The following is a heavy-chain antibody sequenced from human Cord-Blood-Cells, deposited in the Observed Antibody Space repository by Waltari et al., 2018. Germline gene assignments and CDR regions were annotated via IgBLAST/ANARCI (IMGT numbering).Heavy chain of an antibody. CDR3: ARGRSGCSSTSCYNYGMDV. Sequence: QVQLVQSGAEVKKPGASVKVSCKASGYTFTSYDINWVRQATGQGLEWMGWMNPNRGKTGYAQKFQGRVTITRNTSISTAYMELSSLRSEDTAVYYCARGRSGCSSTSCYNYGMDVWGQGTTVTVSS. J-gene: IGHJ6*02. CDR2: MNPNRGKT. V-gene: IGHV1-8*03. D-gene: IGHD2-2*02. CDR1: GYTFTSYD.